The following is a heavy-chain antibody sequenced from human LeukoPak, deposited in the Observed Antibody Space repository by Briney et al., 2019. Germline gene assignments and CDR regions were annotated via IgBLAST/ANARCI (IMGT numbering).Heavy chain of an antibody. CDR2: IYPGDSDT. Sequence: GESLKISCKGSGYSFTSYWIGWVRQMPGKGLEWMGTIYPGDSDTRYSPSFQGQVTISADKSISTAYLQWSSLKASDTAMYYCARQVAATVTTIWFDPWGQGTLVTVSS. D-gene: IGHD4-17*01. CDR1: GYSFTSYW. J-gene: IGHJ5*02. V-gene: IGHV5-51*01. CDR3: ARQVAATVTTIWFDP.